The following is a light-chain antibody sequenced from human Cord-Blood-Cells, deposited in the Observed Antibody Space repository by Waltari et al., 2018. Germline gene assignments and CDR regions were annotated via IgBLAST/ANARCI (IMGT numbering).Light chain of an antibody. CDR2: DAS. J-gene: IGKJ2*01. V-gene: IGKV1-5*01. Sequence: IKMSQSRSTPSPSVGETVTITCRASQSISSWLAWYQQKPGKAPKLLIYDASSLQSGVPSRFSGSGSGTEFTLTISSLQPDDVATYYCQQYKSYSYTFGQGTKLEIK. CDR1: QSISSW. CDR3: QQYKSYSYT.